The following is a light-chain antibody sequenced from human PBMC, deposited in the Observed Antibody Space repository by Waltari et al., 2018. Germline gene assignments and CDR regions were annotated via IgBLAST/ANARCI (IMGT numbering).Light chain of an antibody. CDR3: QQYGNSPYT. V-gene: IGKV3-20*01. Sequence: EIVLTQSPGTQSLSPGDRATLSCRASQTVSRNQLAWYQQKPGQAPRLLIHGAADRATGIPDRFSGSGSGTDFSLTINILEPEDFAVYYCQQYGNSPYTFGQGSKLEI. CDR1: QTVSRNQ. J-gene: IGKJ2*01. CDR2: GAA.